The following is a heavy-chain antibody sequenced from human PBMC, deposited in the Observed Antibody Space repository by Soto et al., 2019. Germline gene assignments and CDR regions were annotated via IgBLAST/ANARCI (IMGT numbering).Heavy chain of an antibody. V-gene: IGHV4-59*12. D-gene: IGHD4-17*01. J-gene: IGHJ4*02. CDR3: ASALVDYGDYYFDR. Sequence: PSETLSLTCTVSGASTSSSYWSWIRQSPGKGLEWIGYIFHSGTTNYNPSLKSRVTISVDTSKNQFSLKLSSVTAADTATYYCASALVDYGDYYFDRWGQGTLVTVLL. CDR2: IFHSGTT. CDR1: GASTSSSY.